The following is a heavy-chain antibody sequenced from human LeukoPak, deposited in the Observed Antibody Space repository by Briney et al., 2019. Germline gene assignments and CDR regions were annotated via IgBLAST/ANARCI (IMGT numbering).Heavy chain of an antibody. J-gene: IGHJ3*02. V-gene: IGHV1-18*01. CDR2: ISAYNGNT. D-gene: IGHD2-21*02. Sequence: ASVKVSCKASGYTFTSYGISWVRQAPGQGLEWMGWISAYNGNTNYAQKLQGRATMTTDTSTSTAYMELRSLRSDDTAVYYCASALVNCGGDCYSVFAAFDIWGQGTMVTVSS. CDR3: ASALVNCGGDCYSVFAAFDI. CDR1: GYTFTSYG.